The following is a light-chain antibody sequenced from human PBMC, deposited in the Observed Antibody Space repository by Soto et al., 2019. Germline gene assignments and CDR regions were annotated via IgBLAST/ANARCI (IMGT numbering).Light chain of an antibody. Sequence: EIVLTQSPGTLSLSPGERATLSCRASQTVSSSYFAWYQQKPGQAPRLLIYGASTRATGIPDRFSGSGSGTDFTLTIRRLEPEDFAVYYCQQYGTSPWTFGQGTKVDIK. CDR1: QTVSSSY. CDR2: GAS. J-gene: IGKJ1*01. V-gene: IGKV3-20*01. CDR3: QQYGTSPWT.